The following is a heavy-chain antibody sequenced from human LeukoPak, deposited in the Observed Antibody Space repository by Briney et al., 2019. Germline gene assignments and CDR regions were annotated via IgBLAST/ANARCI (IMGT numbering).Heavy chain of an antibody. J-gene: IGHJ4*02. V-gene: IGHV4-4*02. D-gene: IGHD6-19*01. CDR3: ARDPRPGGGWFYFDY. Sequence: SGTLSLTCGVSGDSISSGNYWNWVRQPPGKGLEWIGDIYQSGITNYNPSLKSRVTMSVDKSKNEFSLKLDSVTAADTAVYYCARDPRPGGGWFYFDYWARESWSPSPQ. CDR2: IYQSGIT. CDR1: GDSISSGNY.